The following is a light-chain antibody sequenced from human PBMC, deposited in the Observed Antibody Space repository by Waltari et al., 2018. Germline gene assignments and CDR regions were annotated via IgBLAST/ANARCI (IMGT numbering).Light chain of an antibody. V-gene: IGLV3-10*01. Sequence: SYELTQPPSVSVSPGQTARITCSGNALPKRFVYWYQQKSGQGPVLVIFGDNKRPSGIPERCSGSISGTLATLTVSGAQVEDEGDYYCYSTDITGDQRVFGGGTKLTVL. CDR2: GDN. J-gene: IGLJ2*01. CDR1: ALPKRF. CDR3: YSTDITGDQRV.